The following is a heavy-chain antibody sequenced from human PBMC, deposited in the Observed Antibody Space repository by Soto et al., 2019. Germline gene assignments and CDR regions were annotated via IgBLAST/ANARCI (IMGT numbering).Heavy chain of an antibody. CDR2: INHSGST. CDR1: GGSFIGYY. V-gene: IGHV4-34*01. Sequence: SETLSLTCAVYGGSFIGYYWSWILQPPWKGLEWIGEINHSGSTNYNPSLKSRVTISVDTSKNQFSLKLSSVTAADTAVYYCARLSSCSSFLNWFDPWGQGTLVTVSS. CDR3: ARLSSCSSFLNWFDP. D-gene: IGHD6-6*01. J-gene: IGHJ5*02.